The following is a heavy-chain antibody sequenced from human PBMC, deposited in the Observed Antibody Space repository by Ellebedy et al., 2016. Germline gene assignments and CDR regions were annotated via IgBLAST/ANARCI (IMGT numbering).Heavy chain of an antibody. V-gene: IGHV3-66*01. Sequence: GGSLRLSCVVSGFSVSSNYMSWVRQAPGKGLEWVSVIYAGGSTFYADSVKGRFTISRDNSKNSLSLQMNSLRTEDTAVYFCASRAIAVTGTDPPMDYYYGMDVWGQGTTVTVSS. D-gene: IGHD6-19*01. CDR3: ASRAIAVTGTDPPMDYYYGMDV. CDR2: IYAGGST. CDR1: GFSVSSNY. J-gene: IGHJ6*02.